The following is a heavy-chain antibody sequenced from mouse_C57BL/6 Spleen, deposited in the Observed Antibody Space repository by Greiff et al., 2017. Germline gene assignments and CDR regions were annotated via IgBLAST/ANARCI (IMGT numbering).Heavy chain of an antibody. V-gene: IGHV5-4*03. CDR2: ISDGGSYT. CDR3: ARAITTVVGYAMDY. D-gene: IGHD1-1*01. J-gene: IGHJ4*01. CDR1: GFTFSSYA. Sequence: EVMLVESGGGLVKPGGSLKLSCAASGFTFSSYAMSWVRQTPEKRLEWVTTISDGGSYTYYPDNVKGRFTISRDNAKNNLYLQMSHLKSEDTAMYYCARAITTVVGYAMDYWGQGTSVTVSS.